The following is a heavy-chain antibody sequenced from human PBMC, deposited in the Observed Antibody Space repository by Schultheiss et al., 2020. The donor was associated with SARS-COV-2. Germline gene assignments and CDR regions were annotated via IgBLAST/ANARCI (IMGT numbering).Heavy chain of an antibody. J-gene: IGHJ6*02. D-gene: IGHD6-13*01. CDR3: ARGRAGDSSIRSPVMDV. Sequence: SETLSLTCAVSGGSIRGSDYYWSWLRQSPGKALEWIGYIYYSGGTDYNPSLKSRVTISVDTSKNQFSLNLHSVTAADTAVYYCARGRAGDSSIRSPVMDVWGQGTTVTVSS. CDR1: GGSIRGSDYY. V-gene: IGHV4-30-4*01. CDR2: IYYSGGT.